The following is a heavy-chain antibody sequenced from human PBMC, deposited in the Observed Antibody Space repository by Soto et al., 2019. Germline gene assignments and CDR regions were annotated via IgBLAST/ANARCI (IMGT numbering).Heavy chain of an antibody. CDR1: GYTFTSYG. J-gene: IGHJ3*02. V-gene: IGHV1-3*01. CDR2: INAGNGNT. Sequence: GASVKVSCKASGYTFTSYGISWVRQAPGQGLEWMGWINAGNGNTKYSQKFQGRVTITRDTSASTAYMELSSLRSEDTAVYYCASLKGLGDAFDIWGQGTMVTVSS. CDR3: ASLKGLGDAFDI.